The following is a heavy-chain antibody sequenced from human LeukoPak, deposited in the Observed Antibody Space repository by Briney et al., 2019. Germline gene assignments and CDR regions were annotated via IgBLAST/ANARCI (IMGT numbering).Heavy chain of an antibody. CDR1: GFTFSSYA. V-gene: IGHV3-23*01. D-gene: IGHD5-12*01. Sequence: GGSLRLSCAASGFTFSSYAMSWVRQAPGKGLEWVSAISGSGGSTYYADSVKGRFTISRDNSKNTLYLQMNSLRAEDTAVYCCAKGRYSGYARFDYWGQGTLVTVSS. CDR3: AKGRYSGYARFDY. CDR2: ISGSGGST. J-gene: IGHJ4*02.